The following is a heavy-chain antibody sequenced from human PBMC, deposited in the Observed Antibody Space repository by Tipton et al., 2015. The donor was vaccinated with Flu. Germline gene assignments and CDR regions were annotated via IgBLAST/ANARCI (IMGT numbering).Heavy chain of an antibody. CDR3: ARDRYGDYGLDY. Sequence: QLVQSGGGLIQPGGSLRLSCAASGFTVSGNYMSWVRQAPGKGLEWVSAIYSGGPTYYADSVKGRFTISRDNAKNSLHLQMNSLRAEDMAVYYCARDRYGDYGLDYWGQGILVTVSS. V-gene: IGHV3-53*01. D-gene: IGHD4-17*01. J-gene: IGHJ4*02. CDR1: GFTVSGNY. CDR2: IYSGGPT.